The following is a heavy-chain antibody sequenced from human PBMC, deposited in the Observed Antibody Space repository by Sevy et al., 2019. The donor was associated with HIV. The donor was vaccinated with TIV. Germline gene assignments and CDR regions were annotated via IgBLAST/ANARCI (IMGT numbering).Heavy chain of an antibody. Sequence: GSLRLSCVASGFIFSSYEMNWVRQAPGKGLEWVSYITNSGSSVYYSDSVRGRFTISRDNAKNSLFLQMNSLRAEDTALYYCARDLPPSATTVSHFDYWGRGALVTSPQ. D-gene: IGHD4-17*01. CDR2: ITNSGSSV. CDR1: GFIFSSYE. V-gene: IGHV3-48*03. J-gene: IGHJ4*02. CDR3: ARDLPPSATTVSHFDY.